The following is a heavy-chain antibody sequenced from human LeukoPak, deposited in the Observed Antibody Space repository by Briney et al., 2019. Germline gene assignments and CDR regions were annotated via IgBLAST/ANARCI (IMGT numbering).Heavy chain of an antibody. V-gene: IGHV3-23*01. CDR3: ARYSSGWPCDY. D-gene: IGHD6-19*01. CDR1: GFPFSSYA. CDR2: IVGGADST. Sequence: GSLSLSCAASGFPFSSYAMSWVRQAPGKGLEWVSAIVGGADSTYYVDSVKGRFTISRDNSKNTLYLQMNSLRAEDTAVYCCARYSSGWPCDYWGQGTLVTVSS. J-gene: IGHJ4*02.